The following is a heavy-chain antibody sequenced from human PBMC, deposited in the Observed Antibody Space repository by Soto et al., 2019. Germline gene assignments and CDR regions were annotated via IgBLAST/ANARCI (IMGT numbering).Heavy chain of an antibody. CDR3: AKFKWSGPPTRPGFDY. J-gene: IGHJ4*02. CDR2: ISGSGGST. D-gene: IGHD3-3*01. CDR1: GFTFSSYA. V-gene: IGHV3-23*01. Sequence: GGSLRLSCAASGFTFSSYAMSWVRQAPGKGLEWVSAISGSGGSTYYADSVKGRFTISRDNSKNTLYLQMNSLRAEDTAVYYCAKFKWSGPPTRPGFDYWGQGTLVTVSS.